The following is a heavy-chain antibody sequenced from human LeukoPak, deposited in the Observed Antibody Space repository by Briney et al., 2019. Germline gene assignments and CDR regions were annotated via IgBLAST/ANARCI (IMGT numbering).Heavy chain of an antibody. CDR3: ARDGVHYYDSSGYYLV. D-gene: IGHD3-22*01. CDR2: IIPFFGTP. V-gene: IGHV1-69*05. Sequence: GASVKVSCKASGGTSSNYLISWVRQAPGQGLEWMGRIIPFFGTPDYAQKFQGRITITTDESTNTAYMELSSLRSEDTAVYYCARDGVHYYDSSGYYLVWGKGTTVTVSS. J-gene: IGHJ6*04. CDR1: GGTSSNYL.